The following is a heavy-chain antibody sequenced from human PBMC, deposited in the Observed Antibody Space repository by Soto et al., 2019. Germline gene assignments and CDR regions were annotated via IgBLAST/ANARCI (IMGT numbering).Heavy chain of an antibody. D-gene: IGHD3-10*02. V-gene: IGHV4-38-2*01. CDR1: NYSISNGYY. CDR2: VYYTETT. Sequence: SETLSLTCAVSNYSISNGYYWGWIRQSPGKGLEWIGSVYYTETTYYNPSLKSPVTISVETSRNTFSLKVNSVTAADTGIYYCARQRVLSTNMFITSFDPWGQGTLVTVSS. J-gene: IGHJ5*02. CDR3: ARQRVLSTNMFITSFDP.